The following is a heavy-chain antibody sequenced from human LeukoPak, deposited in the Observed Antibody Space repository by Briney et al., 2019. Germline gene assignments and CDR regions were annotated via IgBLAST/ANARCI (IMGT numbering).Heavy chain of an antibody. J-gene: IGHJ5*02. Sequence: SETLSLTCTVSGGSISSYYWSWIRQPPGKGLEWIGYIYYSGSTNYNPSLKSRVTISVDTPKNQFSLKMSYVTAADTAVYYCARGRYYYDSRGWWFDPWGQGTLVTVSS. CDR1: GGSISSYY. CDR3: ARGRYYYDSRGWWFDP. CDR2: IYYSGST. D-gene: IGHD3-22*01. V-gene: IGHV4-59*12.